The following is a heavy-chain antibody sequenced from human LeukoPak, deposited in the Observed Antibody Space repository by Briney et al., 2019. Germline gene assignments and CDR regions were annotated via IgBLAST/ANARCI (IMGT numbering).Heavy chain of an antibody. D-gene: IGHD1-26*01. V-gene: IGHV3-23*01. CDR2: ISGSGGST. J-gene: IGHJ4*02. CDR3: ARGLPNSGSYGAFDY. Sequence: GGSLRLSCVASGFTFSSYGMSWVRQAPGKGLEWVSAISGSGGSTYYADSVKGRFTISRDNSKNTLYLQMNSLRAEDTAVYYCARGLPNSGSYGAFDYWGQGTLVTVSS. CDR1: GFTFSSYG.